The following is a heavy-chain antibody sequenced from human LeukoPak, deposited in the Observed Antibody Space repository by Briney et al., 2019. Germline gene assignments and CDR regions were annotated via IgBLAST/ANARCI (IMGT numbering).Heavy chain of an antibody. Sequence: ASVKVSCKASGGTFSSYAISWVRQAPGQGLEWMGGIIPIFGTANYAQKFQGRVTITADESTSTAYMELSSLRSEDTAVYYCASGWVSGSYYLESFDYWGQGTLVTVSS. CDR3: ASGWVSGSYYLESFDY. J-gene: IGHJ4*02. V-gene: IGHV1-69*13. CDR2: IIPIFGTA. CDR1: GGTFSSYA. D-gene: IGHD1-26*01.